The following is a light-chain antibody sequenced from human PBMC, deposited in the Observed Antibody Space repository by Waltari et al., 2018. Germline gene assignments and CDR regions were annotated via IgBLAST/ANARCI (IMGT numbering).Light chain of an antibody. J-gene: IGLJ3*02. CDR2: DVS. CDR3: CSYTNVGSWV. V-gene: IGLV2-14*03. CDR1: SRDVGNYNY. Sequence: QSALTQPASVSVSPGQSITIPCTGTSRDVGNYNYVSWYQQHPGRAPKLMISDVSDRPSGVSNRFSGSKSGNTASLTISGLQAEDEGDYYCCSYTNVGSWVFGGGTKVTVL.